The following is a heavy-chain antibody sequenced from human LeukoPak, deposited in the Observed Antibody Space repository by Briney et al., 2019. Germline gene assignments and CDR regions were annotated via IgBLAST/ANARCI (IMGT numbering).Heavy chain of an antibody. CDR3: ARDLFPSTTAYFDY. CDR2: ISSSSRYI. Sequence: GGSLRLSCAASGFTFTSYSMNWVRQAPGKGLEWVSSISSSSRYIYYADSVKGRFTISRDDAKNSLYLQMNSLRAEDTAVYYCARDLFPSTTAYFDYWGQGTLVTVSS. D-gene: IGHD4-11*01. V-gene: IGHV3-21*01. J-gene: IGHJ4*02. CDR1: GFTFTSYS.